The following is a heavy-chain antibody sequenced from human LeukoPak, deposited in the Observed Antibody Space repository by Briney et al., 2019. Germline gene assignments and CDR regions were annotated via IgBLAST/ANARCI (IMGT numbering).Heavy chain of an antibody. CDR3: AKDPGY. CDR1: GFTFSHSA. J-gene: IGHJ4*02. Sequence: PGGSLRLSCAASGFTFSHSAMSWVRQAPGKGLEWISTISGSGSDTNYADSVRGRLIISRDNSKNTLFLQMNSLRAEDTAVYYCAKDPGYWGQGTLVTVSS. CDR2: ISGSGSDT. V-gene: IGHV3-23*01.